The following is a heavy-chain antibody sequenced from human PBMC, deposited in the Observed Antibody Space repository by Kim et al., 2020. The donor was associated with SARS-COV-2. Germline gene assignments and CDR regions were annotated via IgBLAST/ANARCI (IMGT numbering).Heavy chain of an antibody. CDR1: GYTFTSYA. CDR2: INTNTGNP. CDR3: ASEPIVVVPGDAFDI. V-gene: IGHV7-4-1*02. J-gene: IGHJ3*02. D-gene: IGHD2-2*01. Sequence: ASVKVSCKASGYTFTSYAMNWVRQAPGQGLEWMGWINTNTGNPTYAQGFTGRFVFSLDTSVSTAYLQISSLKAEDTAVYYCASEPIVVVPGDAFDIWGQGTMVTVSS.